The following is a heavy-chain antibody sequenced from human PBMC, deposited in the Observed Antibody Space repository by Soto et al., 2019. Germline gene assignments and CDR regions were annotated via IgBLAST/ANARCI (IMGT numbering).Heavy chain of an antibody. Sequence: QVQLVQSGAEVKKPGASVKVSCKASGYSFTSYDINWVRHATGQGLEWMGWMNPKSGNTGYAQKFQGRVTMTMDTSISTAYMELNSLRSEDTAVYYCARAAASLDPWGQGTLVTVSS. CDR2: MNPKSGNT. D-gene: IGHD6-25*01. V-gene: IGHV1-8*01. CDR3: ARAAASLDP. J-gene: IGHJ5*02. CDR1: GYSFTSYD.